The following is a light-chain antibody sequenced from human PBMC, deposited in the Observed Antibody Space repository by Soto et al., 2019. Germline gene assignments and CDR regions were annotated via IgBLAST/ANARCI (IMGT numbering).Light chain of an antibody. Sequence: QLVLTQSPSASASLGASVKLTCTLSSGHSSYAIAWHQQQPEKGPRYLMKLNSDGSHRKGDGIPDRFSGSSSGAERYLTISSLQSEDEAYYYCQTWGTGIPWVFGGGTKLTVL. CDR2: LNSDGSH. J-gene: IGLJ3*02. CDR3: QTWGTGIPWV. CDR1: SGHSSYA. V-gene: IGLV4-69*01.